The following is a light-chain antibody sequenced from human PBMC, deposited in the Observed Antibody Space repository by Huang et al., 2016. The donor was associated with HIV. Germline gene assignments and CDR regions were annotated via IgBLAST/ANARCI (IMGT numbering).Light chain of an antibody. Sequence: EIVLTQTPGTLSLSPGERATLSCRASQSVSSTYLAWYQQKPGQAPTLLIYGASSRATGIPDRFSGSGSGTDFTLTISRLEPEDFAVYYCQQYGSSAEITFGQGTRLEIK. CDR1: QSVSSTY. CDR2: GAS. CDR3: QQYGSSAEIT. J-gene: IGKJ5*01. V-gene: IGKV3-20*01.